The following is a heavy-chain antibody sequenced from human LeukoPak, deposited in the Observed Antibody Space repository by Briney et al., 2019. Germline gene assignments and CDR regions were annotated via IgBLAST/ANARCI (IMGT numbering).Heavy chain of an antibody. CDR3: VRDQGGERWIDP. CDR2: ISSGSSFI. J-gene: IGHJ5*02. Sequence: GGSLRLSCAASGFTFGSYAMNWVRQAPGKGLEWVSSISSGSSFIYYADSVKGRFTIARDNAKNSLYLQMNSPRPEDTAICYCVRDQGGERWIDPWGQGTLVTVSS. V-gene: IGHV3-21*01. CDR1: GFTFGSYA. D-gene: IGHD3-16*01.